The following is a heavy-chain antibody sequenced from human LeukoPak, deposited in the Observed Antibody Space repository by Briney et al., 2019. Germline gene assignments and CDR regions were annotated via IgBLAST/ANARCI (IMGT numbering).Heavy chain of an antibody. J-gene: IGHJ4*02. Sequence: PGGSPRLSCAVSGFTVSSSYMTWVRQAPGKGLEWVSLILGNSMTTYADSVRGRFTISRDNSKNTLFLQMTNLRAEDTAVYYCVRDKGVGRTERFDSWGPGTLVTVSS. CDR1: GFTVSSSY. CDR3: VRDKGVGRTERFDS. CDR2: ILGNSMT. D-gene: IGHD1-26*01. V-gene: IGHV3-53*01.